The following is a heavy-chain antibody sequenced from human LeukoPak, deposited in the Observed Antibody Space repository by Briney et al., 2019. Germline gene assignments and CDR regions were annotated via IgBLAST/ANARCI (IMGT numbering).Heavy chain of an antibody. J-gene: IGHJ4*02. D-gene: IGHD5-12*01. CDR1: GGSFSTYA. CDR3: ARDRGGGFDLAFFDH. CDR2: LIPVLGMS. Sequence: SVKVSCKSSGGSFSTYAVNWVRQAPGQGLEWMGRLIPVLGMSHYAQGFQGRVTLTADRSTNTAYMELDRLTSDDTVVYFCARDRGGGFDLAFFDHWGQGTLVTVSS. V-gene: IGHV1-69*04.